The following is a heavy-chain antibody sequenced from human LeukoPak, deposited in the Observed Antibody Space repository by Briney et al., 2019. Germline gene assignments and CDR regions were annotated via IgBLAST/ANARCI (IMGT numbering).Heavy chain of an antibody. CDR1: GGSISSGSYY. J-gene: IGHJ6*03. Sequence: SETLSLTCTVSGGSISSGSYYWDWIRQPAGRGLEWVGRIYTSGSSNYNPSLKSRVTISVDTSKNQFSLELSSVTAADTAVYYCARDRGVSGTTWYGDYYYYYMDVWGKGTTVTVSS. CDR3: ARDRGVSGTTWYGDYYYYYMDV. CDR2: IYTSGSS. V-gene: IGHV4-61*02. D-gene: IGHD6-13*01.